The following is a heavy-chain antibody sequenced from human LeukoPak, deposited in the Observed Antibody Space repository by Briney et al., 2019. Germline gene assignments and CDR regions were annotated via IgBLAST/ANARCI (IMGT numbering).Heavy chain of an antibody. CDR2: IRTAGKHI. D-gene: IGHD1-26*01. CDR1: GFIFSSYN. CDR3: ATYSGTYRDH. J-gene: IGHJ4*02. V-gene: IGHV3-21*06. Sequence: GGSLRLSCAGSGFIFSSYNMNWVLQAPGKGLEWVSSIRTAGKHIYYADSVRDRFAISRDDAKNSLYLQMNNLGVDDTAVYYCATYSGTYRDHWGQGTLVTVSS.